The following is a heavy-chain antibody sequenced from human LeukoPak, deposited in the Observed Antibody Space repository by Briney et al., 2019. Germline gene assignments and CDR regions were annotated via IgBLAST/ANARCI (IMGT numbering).Heavy chain of an antibody. D-gene: IGHD1-26*01. CDR1: GYTFTSYY. CDR3: VRELPESDAFDI. Sequence: ASVKVSCKASGYTFTSYYMHWVRQAPGQGLEWMGINNPSGGSTSYAQKFQGRVTMTRDTSTSTVYMELSSLRSEDTAVYYCVRELPESDAFDIWGQGTMVTVSS. CDR2: NNPSGGST. J-gene: IGHJ3*02. V-gene: IGHV1-46*01.